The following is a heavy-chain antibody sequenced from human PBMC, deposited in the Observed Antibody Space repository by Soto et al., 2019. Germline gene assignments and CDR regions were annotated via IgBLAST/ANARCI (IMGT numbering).Heavy chain of an antibody. CDR3: AKDAIMVRSSYNYFDH. V-gene: IGHV3-23*01. J-gene: IGHJ4*02. CDR1: GFCFNSYA. Sequence: LRLSCATSGFCFNSYAMSWVRQAPVRGLEWVSGVSGSGGAMSFADSAKGRFTVSRDNSKNTLYLQMDSLRAEDTAVYYCAKDAIMVRSSYNYFDHWGQGTLVTVS. D-gene: IGHD2-8*01. CDR2: VSGSGGAM.